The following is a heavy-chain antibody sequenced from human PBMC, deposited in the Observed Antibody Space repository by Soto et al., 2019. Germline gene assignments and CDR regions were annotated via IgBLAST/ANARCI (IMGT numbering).Heavy chain of an antibody. V-gene: IGHV4-34*01. D-gene: IGHD2-2*01. CDR1: GGSFSGYY. CDR3: ARMVVYCSSTSCRYYYYYGMDV. J-gene: IGHJ6*02. CDR2: INHSGST. Sequence: SETLSLTCAVYGGSFSGYYWSWIRQPPGKGLEWIGEINHSGSTNYNPSLKSRVTISVDTSKNQFSLTLSSVTAADTAVYYCARMVVYCSSTSCRYYYYYGMDVWGQGTTVTVSS.